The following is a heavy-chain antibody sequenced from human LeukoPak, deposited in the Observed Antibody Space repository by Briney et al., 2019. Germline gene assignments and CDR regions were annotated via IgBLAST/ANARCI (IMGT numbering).Heavy chain of an antibody. D-gene: IGHD3-9*01. CDR1: GGSFSGYY. V-gene: IGHV4-34*01. Sequence: SETLSLTCAVYGGSFSGYYRSWIRQPPGKGLEWIGEINHSGSTNYNPSLKSRVTISVDTSKNQFSLKLSSVTAADTAVYYCAKRRPPTRRYYDILTGYRNWFDPWGQGTLVTVSS. J-gene: IGHJ5*02. CDR2: INHSGST. CDR3: AKRRPPTRRYYDILTGYRNWFDP.